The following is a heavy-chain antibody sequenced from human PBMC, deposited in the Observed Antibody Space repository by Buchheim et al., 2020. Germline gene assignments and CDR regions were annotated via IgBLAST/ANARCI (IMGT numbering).Heavy chain of an antibody. CDR2: IYYSGST. D-gene: IGHD3-3*01. V-gene: IGHV4-39*01. Sequence: QLQLQESGPGLVKPSETLSLTCTVSGGSISSSSYYWGWIRQPPGKGLEWIGSIYYSGSTYYNPSLKSRVTISVDTSKNQFSLKLSSVTAADTAVYYCARQKDYDFWSGYLYYFDYWGQGTL. J-gene: IGHJ4*02. CDR1: GGSISSSSYY. CDR3: ARQKDYDFWSGYLYYFDY.